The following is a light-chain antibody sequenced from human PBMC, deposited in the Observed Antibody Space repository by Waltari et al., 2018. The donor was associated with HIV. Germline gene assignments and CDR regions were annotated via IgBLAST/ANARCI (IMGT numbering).Light chain of an antibody. CDR1: SSNIGSND. CDR3: GTWDSGLRAVV. J-gene: IGLJ3*02. CDR2: DNY. Sequence: QSVLTQPPSVSAAPGQRVTISCSGSSSNIGSNDVSWYQQPPGTAPKLLIFDNYKRPAGIPDRFSGSKSGTSATLGITGLQTGDEADYYCGTWDSGLRAVVFGGGTKLTVL. V-gene: IGLV1-51*01.